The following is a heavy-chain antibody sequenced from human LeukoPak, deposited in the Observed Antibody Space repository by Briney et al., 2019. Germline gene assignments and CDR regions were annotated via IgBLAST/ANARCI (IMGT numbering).Heavy chain of an antibody. D-gene: IGHD2-2*01. CDR2: ISYDGSNK. CDR3: ARVMGRYCSSTSCYVDY. Sequence: GGTLRLSCAASRFTFSTYWMHWVRQAPGKGLEWVAVISYDGSNKYYADSVKGRFTISRDNSKNTLYLQMNSLRAEDTAVYYCARVMGRYCSSTSCYVDYWGQGTLVTVSS. J-gene: IGHJ4*02. CDR1: RFTFSTYW. V-gene: IGHV3-30*03.